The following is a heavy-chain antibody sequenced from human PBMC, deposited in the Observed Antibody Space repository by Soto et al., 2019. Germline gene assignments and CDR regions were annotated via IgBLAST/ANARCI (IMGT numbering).Heavy chain of an antibody. CDR1: GGSIISSNW. CDR2: VFHSGTN. V-gene: IGHV4-4*02. D-gene: IGHD4-17*01. J-gene: IGHJ3*02. CDR3: ARVGQGASTVTTGAVFDI. Sequence: QVQLQESGPGLVKPSGTLSLTCAVSGGSIISSNWWSWVRQPPGKGLEWIGEVFHSGTNNNSPSVKGGVTMFIKNSTNQFYLNLFALPAADTAVYYGARVGQGASTVTTGAVFDIWGQGTMVTVSS.